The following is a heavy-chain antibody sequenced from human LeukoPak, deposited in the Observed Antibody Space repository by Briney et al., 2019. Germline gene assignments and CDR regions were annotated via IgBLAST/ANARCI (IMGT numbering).Heavy chain of an antibody. CDR1: GGSISSGGYY. D-gene: IGHD5-18*01. Sequence: PSETLPLTCTVSGGSISSGGYYWSWIRQPPGKGLEWIGYIYHSGSTYYNPSLKSRVTISVDRSKNQFSLKLSSVTAADTAVYYCAREGGYSYGSYYFDYWGQGTLVTVSS. J-gene: IGHJ4*02. CDR2: IYHSGST. CDR3: AREGGYSYGSYYFDY. V-gene: IGHV4-30-2*01.